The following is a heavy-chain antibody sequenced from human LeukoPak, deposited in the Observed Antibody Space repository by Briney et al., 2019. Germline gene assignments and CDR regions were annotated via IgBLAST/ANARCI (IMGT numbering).Heavy chain of an antibody. Sequence: SETLSLTCTVSGGSISSGGYYWSWIRQHPGKGLEWIGYIYYSGTYYNPSLKSRVTISVDTSKNQFSLKLSSVTAADTAVYYCARGTSVVPTTDYWGQGTLVTVSS. D-gene: IGHD1-26*01. CDR1: GGSISSGGYY. CDR2: IYYSGT. J-gene: IGHJ4*02. V-gene: IGHV4-31*03. CDR3: ARGTSVVPTTDY.